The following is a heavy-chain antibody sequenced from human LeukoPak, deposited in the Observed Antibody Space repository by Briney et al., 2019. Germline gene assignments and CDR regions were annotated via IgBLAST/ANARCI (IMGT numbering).Heavy chain of an antibody. CDR1: GASITSSNYY. D-gene: IGHD3/OR15-3a*01. V-gene: IGHV4-39*07. CDR2: IYYTGTT. CDR3: ARETAWPENTPMILFSYFDY. J-gene: IGHJ4*02. Sequence: SETLSLTCTVSGASITSSNYYWLWLRQPPGKGLEWIGSIYYTGTTYFNLSLKNRVTISVDTSKYQCSLRLSSVTAADTAVYYCARETAWPENTPMILFSYFDYWGRGILVTVSS.